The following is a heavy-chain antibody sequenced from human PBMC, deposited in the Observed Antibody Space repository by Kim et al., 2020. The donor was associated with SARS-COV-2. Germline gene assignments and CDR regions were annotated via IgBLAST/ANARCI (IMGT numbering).Heavy chain of an antibody. CDR2: IYYSGST. J-gene: IGHJ5*02. D-gene: IGHD5-18*01. CDR1: GGSISSYY. CDR3: ARSPQIVDTDNWFDP. V-gene: IGHV4-59*13. Sequence: SETLSLTCTVSGGSISSYYWSWIRQPPGKGLEWIGYIYYSGSTNYNPSLKSRVTISVNTSKNQFSLKLSSVTAADTAVYYCARSPQIVDTDNWFDPWGQGTLVTVSS.